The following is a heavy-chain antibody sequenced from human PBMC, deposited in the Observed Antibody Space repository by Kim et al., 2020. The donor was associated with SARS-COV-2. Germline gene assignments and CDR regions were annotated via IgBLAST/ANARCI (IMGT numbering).Heavy chain of an antibody. CDR2: INSDGSST. Sequence: GGSLRLSCTASGFTFSNYWMHWVRQAPGKGLVWVSRINSDGSSTSYADSVKGRFTISRDNAKNTLYVQMNSLRVEDTAVYYCAKGDHYGYGAFDICGQGTMVAVSS. J-gene: IGHJ3*02. D-gene: IGHD5-18*01. CDR1: GFTFSNYW. CDR3: AKGDHYGYGAFDI. V-gene: IGHV3-74*01.